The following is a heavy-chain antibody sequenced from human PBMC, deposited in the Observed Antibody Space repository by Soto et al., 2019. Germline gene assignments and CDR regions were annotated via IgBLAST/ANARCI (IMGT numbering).Heavy chain of an antibody. CDR1: GGTFSSLA. CDR3: ARSPGVFDY. D-gene: IGHD3-10*01. Sequence: QVQLVQSGAEVKKPGSSVKVSCKASGGTFSSLAISWVRQAPGQGLEWMGGLVPVFGTANYAQKFQDRVTITPDKSTSTSFMELSSLRSEDTAVYYCARSPGVFDYWGQGTLVTVSS. CDR2: LVPVFGTA. V-gene: IGHV1-69*06. J-gene: IGHJ4*02.